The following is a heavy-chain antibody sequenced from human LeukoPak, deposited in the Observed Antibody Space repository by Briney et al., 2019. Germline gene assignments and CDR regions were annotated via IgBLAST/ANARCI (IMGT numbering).Heavy chain of an antibody. Sequence: GGSLRLSCAASGFTFSDYSMNWVRQAPGKGLEWVSYIGSRSNRIYYADSVKGRFTISRDNAKNSLYLQMNSLRADDTAVYYCARFAAGGSYYYYMDVWGKGTTVTVSS. CDR3: ARFAAGGSYYYYMDV. V-gene: IGHV3-48*01. CDR2: IGSRSNRI. D-gene: IGHD6-25*01. CDR1: GFTFSDYS. J-gene: IGHJ6*03.